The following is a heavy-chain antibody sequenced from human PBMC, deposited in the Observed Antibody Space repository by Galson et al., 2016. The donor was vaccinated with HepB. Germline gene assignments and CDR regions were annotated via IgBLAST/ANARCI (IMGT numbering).Heavy chain of an antibody. J-gene: IGHJ3*01. V-gene: IGHV4-31*03. D-gene: IGHD2/OR15-2a*01. CDR1: GVSISSRGYY. Sequence: TLSLTCTVSGVSISSRGYYWSWIRQHPEKGLEWIGYIYSSGNAFYNPSLKSRGIISVDTSKNEFSLTLRSVTVADTAVYYCARVGFSAFDVWGQGTMVTVSS. CDR3: ARVGFSAFDV. CDR2: IYSSGNA.